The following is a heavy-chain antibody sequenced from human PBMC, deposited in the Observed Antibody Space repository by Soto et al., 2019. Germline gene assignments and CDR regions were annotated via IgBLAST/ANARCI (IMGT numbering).Heavy chain of an antibody. D-gene: IGHD6-13*01. J-gene: IGHJ4*02. CDR3: ARRRGSSWHGGVDF. CDR1: GGSISSGGYY. Sequence: QVQLQESGPGLVKPSQTLSLTCTVSGGSISSGGYYWSWIRQHPGKGPEWIGYIYYSGSTYYNPYLKRRVTLSVDTSKNQFHRKLSSVTAADTAVYYCARRRGSSWHGGVDFWGQGTLVTVSS. V-gene: IGHV4-31*03. CDR2: IYYSGST.